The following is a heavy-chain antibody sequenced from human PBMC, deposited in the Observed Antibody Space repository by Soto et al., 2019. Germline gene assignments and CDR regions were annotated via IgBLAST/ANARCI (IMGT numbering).Heavy chain of an antibody. D-gene: IGHD2-15*01. V-gene: IGHV2-70*01. CDR3: ARSSGYYYFYGMDV. CDR2: IDWNDDK. Sequence: SFPTLGNPTKTLTLTCTYSGVSITTNGICVSCILQPPGKALEWLALIDWNDDKYYGTSLKTRLTISKDKSKNQVVLTMTNMDPVDTATYYCARSSGYYYFYGMDVWGQGTTVTVS. CDR1: GVSITTNGIC. J-gene: IGHJ6*02.